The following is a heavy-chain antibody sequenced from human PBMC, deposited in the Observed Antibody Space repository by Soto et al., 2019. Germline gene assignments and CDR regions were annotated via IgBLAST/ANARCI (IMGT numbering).Heavy chain of an antibody. CDR1: GFTFRNYA. CDR3: AKDRSSTSCYAFDY. Sequence: EVQLLESGGGLVQPGGSLRLSCAASGFTFRNYAMSWARQAPGKGLEWVSAISGSGGTTHYADSVKGLFTISRDNSKNTLYLQMNSLRVEDTAVYYCAKDRSSTSCYAFDYWGQGSLVTVSS. CDR2: ISGSGGTT. J-gene: IGHJ4*02. V-gene: IGHV3-23*01. D-gene: IGHD2-2*01.